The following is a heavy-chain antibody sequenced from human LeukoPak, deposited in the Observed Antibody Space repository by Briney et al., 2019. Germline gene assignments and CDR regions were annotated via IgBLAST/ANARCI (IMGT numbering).Heavy chain of an antibody. CDR1: TRYFTNYW. V-gene: IGHV3-74*01. J-gene: IGHJ4*02. D-gene: IGHD2-21*02. Sequence: AGGSLRLSCTASTRYFTNYWMHWIRQVPGRGLAWVARIDRDGITTDYADSVKGRFTISRDSSKNTLFLQMNSLRPEDTAFYYCAKDKDNYCGGDCQGFDKWGQGTLVTVSS. CDR2: IDRDGITT. CDR3: AKDKDNYCGGDCQGFDK.